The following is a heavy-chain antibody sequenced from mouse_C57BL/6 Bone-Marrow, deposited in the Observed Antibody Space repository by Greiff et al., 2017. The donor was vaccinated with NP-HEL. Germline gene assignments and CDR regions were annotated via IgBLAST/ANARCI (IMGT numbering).Heavy chain of an antibody. Sequence: VKLMESGPGLVQPSQSLSITCTVSGFSLTSYGVHWVRQSPGKGLEWLGVIWSGGSTDYNAAFISRLSISKDNSKSQVFFKMNSLQADDTAIYYCARNWEGVTAWFAYWGQGTLVTVSA. CDR2: IWSGGST. D-gene: IGHD2-2*01. CDR3: ARNWEGVTAWFAY. J-gene: IGHJ3*01. CDR1: GFSLTSYG. V-gene: IGHV2-2*01.